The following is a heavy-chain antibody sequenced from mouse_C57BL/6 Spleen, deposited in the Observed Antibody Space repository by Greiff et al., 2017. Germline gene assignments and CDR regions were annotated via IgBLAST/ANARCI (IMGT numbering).Heavy chain of an antibody. CDR1: GYSITSGYD. Sequence: VQLQQSGPGMVKPSQSLSLTCTVTGYSITSGYDWHWIRHFPGNKLEWMGYISYSGSTNYNPSLKSRISITHDTSKNHFFLKLNSVTTEDTATYDCARGDSNWFAYWGQGTLVTVSA. J-gene: IGHJ3*01. CDR2: ISYSGST. V-gene: IGHV3-1*01. CDR3: ARGDSNWFAY. D-gene: IGHD2-5*01.